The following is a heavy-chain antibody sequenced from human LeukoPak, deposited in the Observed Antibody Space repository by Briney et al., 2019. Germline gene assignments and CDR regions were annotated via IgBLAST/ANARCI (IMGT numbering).Heavy chain of an antibody. Sequence: SGPTLANPTQTLTLTCTFSGFSLSTRGVGVGWIRQPPGKALEWLALIYWNDDKRYSPSLKSRLTITKATSKNQVVLTMTNMDPVDTATYYCARSIAVDWFDPWGQGTLVTVSS. CDR3: ARSIAVDWFDP. J-gene: IGHJ5*02. CDR2: IYWNDDK. V-gene: IGHV2-5*01. D-gene: IGHD6-19*01. CDR1: GFSLSTRGVG.